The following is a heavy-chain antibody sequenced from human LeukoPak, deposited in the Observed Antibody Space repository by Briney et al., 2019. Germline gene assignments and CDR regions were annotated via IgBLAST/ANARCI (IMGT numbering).Heavy chain of an antibody. CDR1: GYSIRSDYY. Sequence: TSETLSLTCAVSGYSIRSDYYWAWIRQPPGKGLEWIGNTYHSGSTYYNPSLNSRVTISVDTSKNQSSLRLSSVTAADTAVFYCARVMGYYYYMDVWGTGTTVTVSS. J-gene: IGHJ6*03. CDR2: TYHSGST. D-gene: IGHD3-16*01. V-gene: IGHV4-38-2*01. CDR3: ARVMGYYYYMDV.